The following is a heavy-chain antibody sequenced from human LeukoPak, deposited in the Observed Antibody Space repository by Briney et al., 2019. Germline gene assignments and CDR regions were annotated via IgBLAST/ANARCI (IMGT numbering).Heavy chain of an antibody. CDR3: ARPPRDLVSAAPFPF. J-gene: IGHJ1*01. V-gene: IGHV1-2*02. CDR2: VFPRSGDT. Sequence: GASVKVSCKASGYTCSDYYIHWVRQAPGEGLEWVGWVFPRSGDTYYSQRFHGRVAMTTDTSINTAYMELSRLKSDDTGVYFCARPPRDLVSAAPFPFWGQGTLVTVSS. CDR1: GYTCSDYY. D-gene: IGHD5/OR15-5a*01.